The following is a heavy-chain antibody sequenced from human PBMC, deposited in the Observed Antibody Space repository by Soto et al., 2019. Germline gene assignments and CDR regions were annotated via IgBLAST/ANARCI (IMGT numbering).Heavy chain of an antibody. J-gene: IGHJ4*01. Sequence: ASVKVSCKASGYTFTSYYMHWVRQAPGRGLKWMGIINPSGGSTSYAQKFQGRVTMTRDTSTSTVYMELSSLRSEDTAVYYCARDYVCVCCCCNPGALFAYWGRGSLVIGSA. V-gene: IGHV1-46*01. CDR3: ARDYVCVCCCCNPGALFAY. D-gene: IGHD3-16*01. CDR2: INPSGGST. CDR1: GYTFTSYY.